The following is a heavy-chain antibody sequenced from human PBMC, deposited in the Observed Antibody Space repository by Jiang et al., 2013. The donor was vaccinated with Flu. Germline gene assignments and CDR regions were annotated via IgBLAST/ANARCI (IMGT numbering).Heavy chain of an antibody. J-gene: IGHJ4*02. CDR1: GGTVTSYA. V-gene: IGHV1-69*01. D-gene: IGHD5-18*01. CDR2: IIPIFGTT. Sequence: GAEVKKPGLSVRVSCKASGGTVTSYAMSWVRQAPGQGLEWVGGIIPIFGTTQYAQKFQGRVTITADESTGTVYMELTSLKSEDTSVYYCARAIGGYSYGPFEYWGQGTLVTVSA. CDR3: ARAIGGYSYGPFEY.